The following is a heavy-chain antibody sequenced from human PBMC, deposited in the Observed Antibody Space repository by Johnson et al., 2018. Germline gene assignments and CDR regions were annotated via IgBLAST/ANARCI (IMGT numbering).Heavy chain of an antibody. CDR1: GGIFSNSA. CDR3: AKDDSKLYGSVAGYYGMDV. Sequence: QVQLVESGAEVKKPGSSVKVSCKVSGGIFSNSAISWVRQAPGQGLEWMGGIIPMFNTANYAEKLQGRVTITADESTSTAYMELSSLTSEDTAVYYCAKDDSKLYGSVAGYYGMDVWGQGTAVTVSS. D-gene: IGHD3-10*01. J-gene: IGHJ6*02. CDR2: IIPMFNTA. V-gene: IGHV1-69*01.